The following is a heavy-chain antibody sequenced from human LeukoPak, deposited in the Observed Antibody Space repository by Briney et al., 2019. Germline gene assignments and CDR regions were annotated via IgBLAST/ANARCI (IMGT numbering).Heavy chain of an antibody. CDR3: ARHDYSNYANWFDP. CDR2: IYYSGST. D-gene: IGHD4-11*01. V-gene: IGHV4-39*01. J-gene: IGHJ5*02. CDR1: GGSISSSSYY. Sequence: PSETLSLTXTVSGGSISSSSYYWGCIRQPPGKGLEWIGCIYYSGSTYYNPSLKSRVTISVDTSKNQFSLKLSSVTAADTAVYYCARHDYSNYANWFDPWGQGTLVTVSS.